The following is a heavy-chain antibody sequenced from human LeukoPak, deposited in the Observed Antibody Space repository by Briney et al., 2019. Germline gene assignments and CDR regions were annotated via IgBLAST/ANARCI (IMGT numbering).Heavy chain of an antibody. Sequence: PGGSLRLSCVASGFTFTKYAMDWVRQAPGKGLGWVASISYDDTNKAYSDSVKGRFTVSRDKSNNTLYLQMNSLRAEDTGVYYCARDCSSATCYAAFDYWGQGTLVTVSS. CDR2: ISYDDTNK. CDR3: ARDCSSATCYAAFDY. CDR1: GFTFTKYA. J-gene: IGHJ4*02. D-gene: IGHD2-2*01. V-gene: IGHV3-30-3*01.